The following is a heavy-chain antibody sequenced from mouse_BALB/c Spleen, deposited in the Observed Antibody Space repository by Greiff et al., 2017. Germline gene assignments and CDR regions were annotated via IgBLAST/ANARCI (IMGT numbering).Heavy chain of an antibody. D-gene: IGHD1-1*01. CDR2: ISSGGSYT. J-gene: IGHJ3*01. V-gene: IGHV5-9-3*01. CDR1: GFTFSSYA. CDR3: ARHGYGDWFAY. Sequence: DVQLVESGGGLVKPGGSLKLSCAASGFTFSSYAMSWVRQTPEKRLEWVATISSGGSYTYYPDRVKGRFTISRDNAKNTLYLQMSSLRSEDTAMYYCARHGYGDWFAYWGQGTLVTVSA.